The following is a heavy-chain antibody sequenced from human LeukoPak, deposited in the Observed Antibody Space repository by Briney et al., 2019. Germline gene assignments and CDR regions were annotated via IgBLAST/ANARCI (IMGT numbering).Heavy chain of an antibody. CDR2: ISAYNGNT. CDR1: GYTFTSYG. D-gene: IGHD3-22*01. CDR3: ARDRIYDSSGYYTY. J-gene: IGHJ4*02. V-gene: IGHV1-18*01. Sequence: RASVKVSCKASGYTFTSYGISWVRQAPGQGLEWMGWISAYNGNTNYAQKLQGRVTVTTDTSTSTAYMELRSLRSDDTAVYYCARDRIYDSSGYYTYWGQGTLVTVSS.